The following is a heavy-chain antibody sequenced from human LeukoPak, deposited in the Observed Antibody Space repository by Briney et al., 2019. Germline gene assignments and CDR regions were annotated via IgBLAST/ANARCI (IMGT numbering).Heavy chain of an antibody. Sequence: GGSLRLSCAASGFTFSSYAMSWVRQAPGKGLEWVSSISSSSSYIYYADSVKGRFTISRDNAKNSLYLQMNSLRAEDTAVYYCARDTAPPSVRGVYFDYWGQGTLVTVSS. CDR3: ARDTAPPSVRGVYFDY. J-gene: IGHJ4*02. CDR2: ISSSSSYI. CDR1: GFTFSSYA. D-gene: IGHD3-10*01. V-gene: IGHV3-21*01.